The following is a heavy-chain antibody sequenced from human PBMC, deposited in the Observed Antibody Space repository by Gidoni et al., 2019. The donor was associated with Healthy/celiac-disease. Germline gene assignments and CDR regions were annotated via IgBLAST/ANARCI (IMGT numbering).Heavy chain of an antibody. J-gene: IGHJ5*02. CDR3: TTDFSQQWLVRGDWFDP. CDR1: GFTFSNAW. V-gene: IGHV3-15*01. Sequence: EVQLVESGGGLVKPGGSLRLSGAASGFTFSNAWMSWVRQAPGKGLEWVGRIKSKTDGGTTDYAAPVKGRFTISRDDSKNTLYLQMNSLKTEDTAVYYCTTDFSQQWLVRGDWFDPWGQGTLVTVSS. CDR2: IKSKTDGGTT. D-gene: IGHD6-19*01.